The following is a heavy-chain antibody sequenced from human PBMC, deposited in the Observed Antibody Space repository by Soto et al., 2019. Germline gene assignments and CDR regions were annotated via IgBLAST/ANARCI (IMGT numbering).Heavy chain of an antibody. J-gene: IGHJ6*03. CDR2: ISGDSGYT. D-gene: IGHD3-3*01. Sequence: GGSLRLSCAASGLTFSSYALSWVRQAPGKGLEWVSVISGDSGYTYYADSVKGRFTVSRDNSKNTLYLQINSLRAEDTAVYYCAKEDYWNPEFSYYYYMDVWGKGTTVTSP. CDR1: GLTFSSYA. CDR3: AKEDYWNPEFSYYYYMDV. V-gene: IGHV3-23*01.